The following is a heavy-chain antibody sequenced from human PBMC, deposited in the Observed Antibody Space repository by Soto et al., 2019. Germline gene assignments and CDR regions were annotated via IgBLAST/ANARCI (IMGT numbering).Heavy chain of an antibody. J-gene: IGHJ4*02. Sequence: PGGSLRLSCAASGFTFSNYAMHWVRQAPGKGLEWLAIISYDGDNEYYADSVRGRFTIPRDNSKNTLYLQTNNLRHEDTAVYYCAKDRRDSYGYGYWGQGTLVTVSS. CDR1: GFTFSNYA. V-gene: IGHV3-30*18. D-gene: IGHD5-18*01. CDR3: AKDRRDSYGYGY. CDR2: ISYDGDNE.